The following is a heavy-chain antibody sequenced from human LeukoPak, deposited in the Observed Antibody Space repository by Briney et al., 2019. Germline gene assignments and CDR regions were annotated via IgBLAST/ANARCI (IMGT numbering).Heavy chain of an antibody. D-gene: IGHD1-26*01. CDR2: IKQDGSEK. V-gene: IGHV3-7*01. CDR3: ASLRERSYYARGFDY. Sequence: GGSLRLSCAASGFIFSSYWMSWVRQAPGKGLEWVANIKQDGSEKYYVDSVKGRFTISRDNAKNSLYLQMNSLRAEDTAVYYCASLRERSYYARGFDYWGRGTLVTVSS. CDR1: GFIFSSYW. J-gene: IGHJ4*02.